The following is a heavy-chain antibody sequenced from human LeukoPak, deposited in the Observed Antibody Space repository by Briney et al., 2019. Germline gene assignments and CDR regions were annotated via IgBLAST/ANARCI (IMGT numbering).Heavy chain of an antibody. Sequence: PSETLSLTCTVSGDSISGGDYYWSWIRQPPGKGLEWIGYIYYSGSTYYNPSLKSRVTISVDTSKNQFSLKLSSVTAADTAVYYCARDLGRGYSYDEGYWFDPWGQGTLVTVSS. V-gene: IGHV4-30-4*01. D-gene: IGHD5-18*01. CDR2: IYYSGST. J-gene: IGHJ5*02. CDR1: GDSISGGDYY. CDR3: ARDLGRGYSYDEGYWFDP.